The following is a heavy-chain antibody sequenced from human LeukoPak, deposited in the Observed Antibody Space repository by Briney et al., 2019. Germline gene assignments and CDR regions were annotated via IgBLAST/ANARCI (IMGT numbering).Heavy chain of an antibody. CDR2: IYYSGTT. J-gene: IGHJ4*02. Sequence: SETLSLTCTVSGDSISGYYWSWIRQPPGKGLEGIGYIYYSGTTNYNPSLNSRVTISVDTSKNEASLKLSSVTAADTAVYYCARSRYNWNYYFDYWGQGTLVTVSS. D-gene: IGHD1-7*01. CDR1: GDSISGYY. V-gene: IGHV4-59*01. CDR3: ARSRYNWNYYFDY.